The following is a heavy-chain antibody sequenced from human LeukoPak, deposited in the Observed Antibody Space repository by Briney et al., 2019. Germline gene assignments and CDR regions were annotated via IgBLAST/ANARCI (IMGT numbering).Heavy chain of an antibody. Sequence: PSETLSLTCTVSGGSISSYYWSWIRQPPGKGLEWIGYIYYSGSTNYNPSLKSRVTISVDTSKNQFSLKLSSVTAADTAVYYCARESGDPGHGGYYYGMDVWGQGTTVTVSS. V-gene: IGHV4-59*01. J-gene: IGHJ6*02. CDR3: ARESGDPGHGGYYYGMDV. CDR2: IYYSGST. CDR1: GGSISSYY. D-gene: IGHD3-10*01.